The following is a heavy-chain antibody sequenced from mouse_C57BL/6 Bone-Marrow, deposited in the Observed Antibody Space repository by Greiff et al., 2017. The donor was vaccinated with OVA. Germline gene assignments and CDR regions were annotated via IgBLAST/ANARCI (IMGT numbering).Heavy chain of an antibody. Sequence: VQLQQSGPELVKPGASVKISCKASGYTFTDYYMNWVKQSHGKSLEWIGDINPNNGGTSYNQKFKGKATLTVDKSSSTAYMELRSLTSEDSAVYYCASTYGSSLDYWGQGTTLTVSS. CDR2: INPNNGGT. J-gene: IGHJ2*01. V-gene: IGHV1-26*01. CDR1: GYTFTDYY. D-gene: IGHD1-1*01. CDR3: ASTYGSSLDY.